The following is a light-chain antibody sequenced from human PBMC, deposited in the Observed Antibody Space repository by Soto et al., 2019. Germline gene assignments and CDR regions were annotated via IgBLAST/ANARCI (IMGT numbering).Light chain of an antibody. CDR1: QGISNY. J-gene: IGKJ5*01. Sequence: DIRLTQSPSFLSASVGDRVTITSRASQGISNYVLWYQQKPGKAPKLLIYAASTLQCGVASRFSGSGSGTEFTLTISSLQPEDFAIYYCQHLDSYPFTFGQGTRLEIK. V-gene: IGKV1-9*01. CDR2: AAS. CDR3: QHLDSYPFT.